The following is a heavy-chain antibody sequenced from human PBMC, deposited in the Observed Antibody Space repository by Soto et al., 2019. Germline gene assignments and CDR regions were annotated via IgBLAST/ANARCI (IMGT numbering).Heavy chain of an antibody. Sequence: ASVKFSCKASSYPFTSYGISWGREAPGQAHAWMGWISAYNGNINYPQNLKGIVTIPTATSTSTAYLELRSLRSEDTAVYYCARDHDSSSLGIYYYGMDVWGQGTTVTVSS. CDR3: ARDHDSSSLGIYYYGMDV. CDR2: ISAYNGNI. D-gene: IGHD6-13*01. CDR1: SYPFTSYG. V-gene: IGHV1-18*04. J-gene: IGHJ6*02.